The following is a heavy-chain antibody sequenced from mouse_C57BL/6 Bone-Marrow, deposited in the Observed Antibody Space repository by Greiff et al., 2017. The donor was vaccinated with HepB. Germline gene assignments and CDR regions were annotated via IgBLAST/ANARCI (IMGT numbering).Heavy chain of an antibody. D-gene: IGHD1-1*01. Sequence: QVQLQQSGAELVRPGTSVKMSCKASGYTFTNYWIGWAKQRPGHGLEWIGDIYPGGGYTNYNEKFKGKATLTADKSSSTAYMQFSSLTSEDSAIYYCARGVGWYFDVWGTGTTVTVSS. CDR2: IYPGGGYT. CDR1: GYTFTNYW. V-gene: IGHV1-63*01. CDR3: ARGVGWYFDV. J-gene: IGHJ1*03.